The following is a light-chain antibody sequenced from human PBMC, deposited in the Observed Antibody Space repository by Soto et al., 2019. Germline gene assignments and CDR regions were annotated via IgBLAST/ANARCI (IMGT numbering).Light chain of an antibody. CDR2: ATS. J-gene: IGKJ1*01. CDR3: QQYKNWPRT. Sequence: ETVLTQSPATLSGSPGESATLSCTASQNVTYMLAWYQQKSGQAPRILIYATSTRATGIPARFSGSGSGTEFTLTISSLQSEDFAVYYCQQYKNWPRTFGQGTKVDI. V-gene: IGKV3-15*01. CDR1: QNVTYM.